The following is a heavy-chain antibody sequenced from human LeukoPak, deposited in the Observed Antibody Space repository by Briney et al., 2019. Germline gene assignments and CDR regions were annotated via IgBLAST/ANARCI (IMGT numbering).Heavy chain of an antibody. V-gene: IGHV4-31*03. CDR1: GGSISSGGYY. CDR2: TYYSGST. J-gene: IGHJ4*02. D-gene: IGHD3-9*01. Sequence: PSETLSLTCTVSGGSISSGGYYWSWIRQHPGKGLEWIGYTYYSGSTYYNPSLKSRVTISVDTSKNQFSLKLSSVTAADTAVYYCARVDWQVFDYWGQGTLVTVSS. CDR3: ARVDWQVFDY.